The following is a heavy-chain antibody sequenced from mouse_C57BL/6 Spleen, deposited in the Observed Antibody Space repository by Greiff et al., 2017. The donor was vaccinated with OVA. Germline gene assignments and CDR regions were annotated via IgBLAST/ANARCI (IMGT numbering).Heavy chain of an antibody. CDR1: GFTFSDYY. CDR3: ARVGIYDGYYGGFAY. D-gene: IGHD2-3*01. Sequence: EVNVVESEGGLVQPGSSMKLSCTASGFTFSDYYMAWVRQVPEKGLEWVANINYDGSSTYYLDSLKSRFIISRDNAKNILYLQMSSLKSEDTATYYCARVGIYDGYYGGFAYWGQGTLVTVSA. V-gene: IGHV5-16*01. CDR2: INYDGSST. J-gene: IGHJ3*01.